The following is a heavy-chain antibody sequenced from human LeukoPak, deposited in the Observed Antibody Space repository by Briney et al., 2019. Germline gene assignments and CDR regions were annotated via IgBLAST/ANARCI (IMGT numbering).Heavy chain of an antibody. CDR2: IYSDGST. CDR3: ARSWFSSYFDF. V-gene: IGHV3-53*01. Sequence: GGSLRLSCAASGFSFSDYYMSWVRQAPGRGLEWVSLIYSDGSTYYADSAKGRFTISRDNSKNTLYLQMNSLRAEDTAVYYCARSWFSSYFDFWGQGILVTVSS. D-gene: IGHD3-10*01. CDR1: GFSFSDYY. J-gene: IGHJ4*02.